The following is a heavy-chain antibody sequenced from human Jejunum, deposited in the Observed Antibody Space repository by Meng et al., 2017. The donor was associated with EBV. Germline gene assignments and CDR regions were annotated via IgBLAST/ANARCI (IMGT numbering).Heavy chain of an antibody. D-gene: IGHD2-15*01. Sequence: QVLLWVSGGGLVKPGGSLRLSCAASGFSFSDYYMGWIRQAPGKGLEWVSYISSGSGSTLYYADSVGGRFTISRDNAKNSLYLQMNSLRAEDTAVYYCAASAVVAPHYWGQGALVTVSS. CDR3: AASAVVAPHY. CDR2: ISSGSGSTL. V-gene: IGHV3-11*01. CDR1: GFSFSDYY. J-gene: IGHJ4*02.